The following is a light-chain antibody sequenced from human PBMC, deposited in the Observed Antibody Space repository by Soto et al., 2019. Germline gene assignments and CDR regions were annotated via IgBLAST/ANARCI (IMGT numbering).Light chain of an antibody. CDR3: SSFTSIPTRV. CDR1: SSDVGGYNY. V-gene: IGLV2-14*01. Sequence: QSALTQPASVSGSPGQSITISCTGTSSDVGGYNYVSWYQQHPGKAPKLMLYEVSNRPSGVSNRFSDSNSGKTASLTISGLQAEDEADYYSSSFTSIPTRVFGRVPKVTVL. J-gene: IGLJ3*02. CDR2: EVS.